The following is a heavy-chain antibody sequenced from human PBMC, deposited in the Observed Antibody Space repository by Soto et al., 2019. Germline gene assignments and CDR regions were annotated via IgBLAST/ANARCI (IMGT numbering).Heavy chain of an antibody. CDR3: ARAGGSGSYPPGTFDP. V-gene: IGHV4-4*07. CDR2: IYTSGST. CDR1: GGSISSYY. D-gene: IGHD3-10*01. J-gene: IGHJ5*02. Sequence: SETLSLTFTVSGGSISSYYWSWIRQPAGKGLEWIGRIYTSGSTNYNPSLKSRVTMSVDTSKNQFSLKLSSVTAADTAVYYCARAGGSGSYPPGTFDPWGQGTLVTVSS.